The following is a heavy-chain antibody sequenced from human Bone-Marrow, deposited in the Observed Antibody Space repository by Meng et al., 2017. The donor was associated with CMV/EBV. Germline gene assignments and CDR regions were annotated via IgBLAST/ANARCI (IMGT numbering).Heavy chain of an antibody. J-gene: IGHJ4*02. V-gene: IGHV3-11*04. CDR3: AKDRIKRMTTGFDY. CDR2: ISSSGSTI. Sequence: GESLKISCAASGFTFSDYYMSWIRQAPGKGLEWVSYISSSGSTIYYADSVKGRFTISRDNSKNTLYLQMNSLRAEDTAVYYCAKDRIKRMTTGFDYWGQGTLVTVSS. D-gene: IGHD4-11*01. CDR1: GFTFSDYY.